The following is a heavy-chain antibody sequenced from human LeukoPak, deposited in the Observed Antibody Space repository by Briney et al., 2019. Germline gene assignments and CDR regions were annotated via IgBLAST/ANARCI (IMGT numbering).Heavy chain of an antibody. J-gene: IGHJ6*02. CDR2: ISAYNGNT. CDR3: ARPIPDYYGSGSYLSPYYYYYYGMDV. CDR1: GYTFTSYG. Sequence: ASVKVSFKASGYTFTSYGISWVRQAPGQGREWMGWISAYNGNTNYAQKLQGRVTMTTDTSTSTAYMELRSLRSADTAVYYCARPIPDYYGSGSYLSPYYYYYYGMDVWGQGTTVTVSS. V-gene: IGHV1-18*01. D-gene: IGHD3-10*01.